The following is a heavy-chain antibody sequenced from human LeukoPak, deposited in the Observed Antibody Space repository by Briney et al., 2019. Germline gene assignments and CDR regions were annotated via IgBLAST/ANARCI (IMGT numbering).Heavy chain of an antibody. V-gene: IGHV4-59*01. D-gene: IGHD3-3*01. CDR3: ARTHSLYDFWSGYYDY. CDR2: IYYSGST. CDR1: GGSISSYY. J-gene: IGHJ4*02. Sequence: SGTLSLTCTVSGGSISSYYWSWIRQPPGKGLEWIGYIYYSGSTNYNHSLKSRVTISVDTSKNQFSLKLSSVTAADTAVYYCARTHSLYDFWSGYYDYWGQGTLVTVSS.